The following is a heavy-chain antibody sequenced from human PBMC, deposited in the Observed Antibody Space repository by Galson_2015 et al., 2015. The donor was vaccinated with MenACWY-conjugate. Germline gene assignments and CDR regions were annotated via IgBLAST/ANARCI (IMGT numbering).Heavy chain of an antibody. Sequence: ETLSLTCTVSGGSINSYYWSWIRQPPGKGLEWIGYMYYSGSANYNPSLKSRVTISVDTSKNQFSLTMTSATAADTAVYYCARGVNLASMAGYWGQGTLVTVSS. CDR1: GGSINSYY. CDR2: MYYSGSA. CDR3: ARGVNLASMAGY. D-gene: IGHD3-3*02. V-gene: IGHV4-59*01. J-gene: IGHJ4*02.